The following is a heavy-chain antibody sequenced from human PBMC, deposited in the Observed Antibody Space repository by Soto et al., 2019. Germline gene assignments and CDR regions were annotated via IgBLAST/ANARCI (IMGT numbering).Heavy chain of an antibody. V-gene: IGHV4-31*02. CDR3: ASIGDCTRPSCIVGSFGP. Sequence: SETMSLPLTVSTRAISTGGYYWSCIRQHPGKGLEWIGYIYYSESTNYNPSLEGRCTITTDRSKNQFYLDLNSVTAADTAMYYCASIGDCTRPSCIVGSFGPWGPRPLVTVSS. CDR1: TRAISTGGYY. J-gene: IGHJ5*01. D-gene: IGHD2-8*01. CDR2: IYYSEST.